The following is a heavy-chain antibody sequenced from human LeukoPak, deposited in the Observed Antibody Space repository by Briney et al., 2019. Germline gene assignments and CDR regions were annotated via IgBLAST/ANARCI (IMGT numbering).Heavy chain of an antibody. CDR2: TYYRSKWYN. Sequence: SQTLSLTCAISGDSVSSNSAAWNWLRQSPSRGLEWLGRTYYRSKWYNDYSVSVKSRITINPDTSKNQFSLQLNSVTPEDTAVYYCVRAGTTYDYWGQGTLVTVSS. J-gene: IGHJ4*02. CDR3: VRAGTTYDY. CDR1: GDSVSSNSAA. D-gene: IGHD1-7*01. V-gene: IGHV6-1*01.